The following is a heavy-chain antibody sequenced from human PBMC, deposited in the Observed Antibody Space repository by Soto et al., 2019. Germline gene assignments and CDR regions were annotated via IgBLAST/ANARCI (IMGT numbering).Heavy chain of an antibody. Sequence: PVGSLRLSCVASGINFRIYWMSWVRQAPGKGLEWVANIKPDGSEQYYVDSVKGRFTISRDNDKKSLFLQMISLRADDTAVYYCAALPQQAVDDTDFDPWGQGTLVTVSS. V-gene: IGHV3-7*03. CDR2: IKPDGSEQ. J-gene: IGHJ5*02. CDR3: AALPQQAVDDTDFDP. D-gene: IGHD6-19*01. CDR1: GINFRIYW.